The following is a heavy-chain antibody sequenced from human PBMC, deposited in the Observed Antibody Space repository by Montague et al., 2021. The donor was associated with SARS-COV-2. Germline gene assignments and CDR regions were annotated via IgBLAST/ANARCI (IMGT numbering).Heavy chain of an antibody. CDR2: FYYTGST. CDR3: ARGRSGFFNPLDY. CDR1: DDSITSSTYY. J-gene: IGHJ4*02. D-gene: IGHD3-3*01. Sequence: SETLCLTCAVSDDSITSSTYYWAWIRQPPGKGLEWIGSFYYTGSTYYNPSLKSRVTMSVDTSKKHFSLNLNSVTAADTAVYYCARGRSGFFNPLDYWGQGTLVTVSS. V-gene: IGHV4-39*02.